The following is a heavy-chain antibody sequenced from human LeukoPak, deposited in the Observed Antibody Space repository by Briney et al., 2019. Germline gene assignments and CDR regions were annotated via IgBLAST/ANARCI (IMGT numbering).Heavy chain of an antibody. D-gene: IGHD2-2*02. CDR1: GDSVSSNSAA. CDR3: ARDRCSSTSCYSGSVSDGMDV. V-gene: IGHV6-1*01. J-gene: IGHJ6*02. CDR2: TYYRSKWYN. Sequence: SQTLSLTCAISGDSVSSNSAAWNWIRQSPSRGLEWLGRTYYRSKWYNDYAVSVKSRITIKPDTSKNQFTLQLNSVTPEDTAVYYCARDRCSSTSCYSGSVSDGMDVWGQGTTVTVSS.